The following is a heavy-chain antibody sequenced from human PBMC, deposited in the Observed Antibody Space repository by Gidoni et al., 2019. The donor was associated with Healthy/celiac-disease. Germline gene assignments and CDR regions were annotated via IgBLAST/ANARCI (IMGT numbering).Heavy chain of an antibody. CDR3: ARDRGGVGATTIWYFDL. CDR1: GFTFSSYA. CDR2: ISYDGSNK. Sequence: QVQLVESGGGVVQPGRSLRLSCAASGFTFSSYAMHWVRQAPGKGLEWVAVISYDGSNKYYADSVKGRFTISRDNSKNTLYLQMNSLRAEDTAVYYCARDRGGVGATTIWYFDLWGRGTLVTVSS. J-gene: IGHJ2*01. V-gene: IGHV3-30-3*01. D-gene: IGHD1-26*01.